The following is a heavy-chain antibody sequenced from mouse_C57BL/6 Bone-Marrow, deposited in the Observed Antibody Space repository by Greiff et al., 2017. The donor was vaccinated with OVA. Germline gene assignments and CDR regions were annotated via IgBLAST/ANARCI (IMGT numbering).Heavy chain of an antibody. J-gene: IGHJ4*01. D-gene: IGHD2-3*01. CDR2: INPSSGYT. V-gene: IGHV1-7*01. CDR1: GYTFTSYW. CDR3: AIGIYDGYYNYYAMDY. Sequence: VQVVESGAELAKPGASVKLSCKASGYTFTSYWMHWVKQRPGQGLEWIGYINPSSGYTKYNQKFKDKATLTADKSSSTAYMQLSSLTYEDSAVYYCAIGIYDGYYNYYAMDYWGQGTSVTVSS.